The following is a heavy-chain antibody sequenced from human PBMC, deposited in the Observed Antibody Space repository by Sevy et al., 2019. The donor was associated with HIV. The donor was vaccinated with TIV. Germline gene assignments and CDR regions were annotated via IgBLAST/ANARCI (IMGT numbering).Heavy chain of an antibody. Sequence: GGSLRLSCAASGFTVSSNYMSWVRQAPGKGLEWVSVIYSGGSTYYADSVKGRFTISRDYSKNTLYLQMNSLRAEDTAVYYCARDLSWVRGVITYNWFDPWGQGTLVTVSS. CDR3: ARDLSWVRGVITYNWFDP. CDR1: GFTVSSNY. D-gene: IGHD3-10*01. CDR2: IYSGGST. V-gene: IGHV3-53*01. J-gene: IGHJ5*02.